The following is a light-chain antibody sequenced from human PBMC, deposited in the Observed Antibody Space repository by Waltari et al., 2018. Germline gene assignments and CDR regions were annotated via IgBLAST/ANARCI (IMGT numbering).Light chain of an antibody. CDR3: QQSYNTPRT. V-gene: IGKV1-39*01. Sequence: DFQMTQSPSSLSASVGDRVTITCRASQSISTYLNWYQQRPGKAPKLLIYAASTLQSGVPSRLSGSGSGTDFTLTISSLQPEDFASYYCQQSYNTPRTFGQGTKVENK. CDR2: AAS. CDR1: QSISTY. J-gene: IGKJ1*01.